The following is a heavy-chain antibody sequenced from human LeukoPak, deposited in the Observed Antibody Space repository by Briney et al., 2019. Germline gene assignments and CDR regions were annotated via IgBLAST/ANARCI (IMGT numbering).Heavy chain of an antibody. Sequence: ASETLSLTCTVSGGSISSYYWSWIRQPPGKGLEWIGYIYYSGSTNYNPSLKSRVTISVDTSKNQFSLRLTSVTAADTAVYYCARGIAVFDPWGQGSLVTVSS. V-gene: IGHV4-59*01. J-gene: IGHJ5*02. D-gene: IGHD6-19*01. CDR3: ARGIAVFDP. CDR2: IYYSGST. CDR1: GGSISSYY.